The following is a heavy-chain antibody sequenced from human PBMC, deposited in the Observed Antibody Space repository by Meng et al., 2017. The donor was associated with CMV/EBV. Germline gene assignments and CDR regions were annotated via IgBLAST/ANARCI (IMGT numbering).Heavy chain of an antibody. V-gene: IGHV3-30*04. CDR2: ISYDGSNK. CDR3: ARDLYKTPGAPFDY. D-gene: IGHD7-27*01. J-gene: IGHJ4*02. Sequence: GESLKISCAASGFTFSSYAMHWVRQAPGKGLEWVAVISYDGSNKYYADSVKGRFTISRDNSKNMLYLQMNSLRAEDTAVYYCARDLYKTPGAPFDYWGQGTLVTVSS. CDR1: GFTFSSYA.